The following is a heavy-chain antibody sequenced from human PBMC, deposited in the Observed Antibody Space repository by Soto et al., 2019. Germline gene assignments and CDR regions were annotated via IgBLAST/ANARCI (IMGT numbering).Heavy chain of an antibody. CDR3: VHVESTWGGVGRNDAFDV. CDR1: GFSLSTIGVG. CDR2: IYWDDDR. Sequence: QITLMESGPTLVKPTQTLTLTCTFSGFSLSTIGVGVGWIRQPPGKALEWLALIYWDDDRRYNPSLKNRLTMHKDPARHQVVLVMTSVDPVDTASYYCVHVESTWGGVGRNDAFDVWGQGIMVTVSS. D-gene: IGHD3-16*01. V-gene: IGHV2-5*02. J-gene: IGHJ3*01.